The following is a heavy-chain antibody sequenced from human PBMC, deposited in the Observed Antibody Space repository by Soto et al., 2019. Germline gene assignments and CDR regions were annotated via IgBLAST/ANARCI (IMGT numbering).Heavy chain of an antibody. Sequence: SETLSLTCTVSGGSISSYYWSWIRQPPGKGLEWIGYIYYSGITDYNPSLTSRVTISVDTSKNQFSLKLSSVTAADTAVYYCARHRYSYGVYYFDYWGQGTLVTVS. J-gene: IGHJ4*02. CDR2: IYYSGIT. V-gene: IGHV4-59*08. CDR1: GGSISSYY. D-gene: IGHD5-18*01. CDR3: ARHRYSYGVYYFDY.